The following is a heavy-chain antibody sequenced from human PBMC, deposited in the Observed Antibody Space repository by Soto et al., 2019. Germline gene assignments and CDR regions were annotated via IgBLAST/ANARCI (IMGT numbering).Heavy chain of an antibody. CDR1: GHTFTGDY. CDR2: INPNSGAT. Sequence: PSVNVSCKTSGHTFTGDYLHWVRQAPGQGLEWMGWINPNSGATKFAQKFQGRVTMTWDTSISTAYMELSSLRSDDTAVYYCATEIGPFDFLGQGTMVSVSS. CDR3: ATEIGPFDF. J-gene: IGHJ3*01. V-gene: IGHV1-2*02. D-gene: IGHD2-21*01.